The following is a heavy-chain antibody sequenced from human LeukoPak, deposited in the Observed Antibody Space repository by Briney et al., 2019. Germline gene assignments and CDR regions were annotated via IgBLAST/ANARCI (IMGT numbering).Heavy chain of an antibody. CDR1: GFTSDDYA. CDR3: AKDTTGDGKRFDY. Sequence: GGSLRLSCAASGFTSDDYAMHWVRQAPGKGLEWVSGISWNSGSIGYADSVKGRFTISRDNAKNSLYLQMNSLRAEDTALYYCAKDTTGDGKRFDYWGQGTLVTVSS. CDR2: ISWNSGSI. J-gene: IGHJ4*02. D-gene: IGHD7-27*01. V-gene: IGHV3-9*02.